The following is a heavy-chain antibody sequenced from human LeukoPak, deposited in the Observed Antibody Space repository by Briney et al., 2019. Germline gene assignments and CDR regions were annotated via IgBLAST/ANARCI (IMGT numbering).Heavy chain of an antibody. CDR2: IYPGDSDT. J-gene: IGHJ5*02. Sequence: GESLKISCKGCGYSFTNYWIGWVRQMPGKGLEWMWIIYPGDSDTRYSPSFQGQVTISADKSISTAYLQWSSLKASDTAMYYCARRVSSGYYYSIPSNWFDPWGQGTLVTVSS. V-gene: IGHV5-51*01. D-gene: IGHD3-22*01. CDR3: ARRVSSGYYYSIPSNWFDP. CDR1: GYSFTNYW.